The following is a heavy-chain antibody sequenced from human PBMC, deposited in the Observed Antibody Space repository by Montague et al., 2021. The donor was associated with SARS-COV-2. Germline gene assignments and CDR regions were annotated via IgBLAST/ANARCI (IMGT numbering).Heavy chain of an antibody. Sequence: SETLSLTCTVSGGSISSSSYYWGWIRQPPGKGLEWIGSIYYSGSTXYNPCLKSRVTISVDTSKNQFSLKLSSVTAADTAVYYCARVGRQQLVRLSGMDVWGQGTTVTVSS. J-gene: IGHJ6*02. V-gene: IGHV4-39*07. CDR2: IYYSGST. CDR1: GGSISSSSYY. CDR3: ARVGRQQLVRLSGMDV. D-gene: IGHD6-13*01.